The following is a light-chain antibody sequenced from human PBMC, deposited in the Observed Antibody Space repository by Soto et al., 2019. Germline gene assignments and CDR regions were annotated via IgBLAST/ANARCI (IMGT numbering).Light chain of an antibody. V-gene: IGKV3-15*01. CDR1: ESVSTN. CDR2: AAS. Sequence: EVVMTQSPASLSVSPGERATLSCRASESVSTNLAWYQQKPGQPPRLLIYAASTRATGVPARFSGSGSGTEFTLTISSLQSEDFAVYYCQQYDIATGFGGGTRWIS. CDR3: QQYDIATG. J-gene: IGKJ4*01.